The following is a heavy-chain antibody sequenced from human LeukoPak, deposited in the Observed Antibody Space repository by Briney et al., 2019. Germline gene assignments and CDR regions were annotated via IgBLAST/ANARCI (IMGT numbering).Heavy chain of an antibody. V-gene: IGHV1-2*02. Sequence: ASAKVSCKASGYTFTGYYMHWVRQAPAQGLERMGWINPNSGGTNYAQKFQGRVTMTRDTSISTACKELSRLMSYETTVYYSARGSSRYDILTGLFDYWGQGTLVTVSS. CDR2: INPNSGGT. CDR3: ARGSSRYDILTGLFDY. D-gene: IGHD3-9*01. J-gene: IGHJ4*02. CDR1: GYTFTGYY.